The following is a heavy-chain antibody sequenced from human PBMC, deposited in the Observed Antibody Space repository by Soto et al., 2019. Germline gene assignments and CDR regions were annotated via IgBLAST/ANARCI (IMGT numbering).Heavy chain of an antibody. CDR3: ARDSGYSYGPLDY. D-gene: IGHD5-18*01. CDR2: ISSSSSTI. V-gene: IGHV3-48*01. Sequence: PGGSLRLSCAASGFTFSSYSMNWVRQAPGKGLEWVSYISSSSSTIYYADSVKGRFTISRDNAKNSLYLQMNSLRAEGTAVYYCARDSGYSYGPLDYWGQGTLVTVSS. J-gene: IGHJ4*02. CDR1: GFTFSSYS.